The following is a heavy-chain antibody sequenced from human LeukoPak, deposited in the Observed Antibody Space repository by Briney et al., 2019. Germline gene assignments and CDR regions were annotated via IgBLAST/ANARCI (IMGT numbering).Heavy chain of an antibody. CDR2: INHSGST. V-gene: IGHV4-34*01. CDR3: ARVVGGDWFDP. D-gene: IGHD2-15*01. CDR1: GGSFSGYY. J-gene: IGHJ5*02. Sequence: SETLSLTCAVYGGSFSGYYWSWIRQPPGKGLEWIGEINHSGSTNYNPSLKSQVTISVDTSKNQFSLKLSSVTAADTAVYYCARVVGGDWFDPWGQGTQVTVSS.